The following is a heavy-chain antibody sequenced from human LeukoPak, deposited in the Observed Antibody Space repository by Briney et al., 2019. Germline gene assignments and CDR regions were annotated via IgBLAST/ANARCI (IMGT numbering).Heavy chain of an antibody. CDR3: ARSGKYPGVINFDY. V-gene: IGHV4-38-2*02. J-gene: IGHJ4*02. CDR1: GYSISSGYY. Sequence: SETLSLTCTVSGYSISSGYYWGWIRQPPRKGLEWIGSIYHSGSTYYNPSLKSRATISVDTSKNQFSLKLSSVTAADTAVYYCARSGKYPGVINFDYWGQGTLVTVSS. CDR2: IYHSGST. D-gene: IGHD3-10*01.